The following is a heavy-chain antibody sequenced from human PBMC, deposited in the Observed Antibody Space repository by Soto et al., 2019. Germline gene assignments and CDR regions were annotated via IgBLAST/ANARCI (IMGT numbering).Heavy chain of an antibody. J-gene: IGHJ3*02. Sequence: SETLSLTCAVYGGSFSGYYWSWIRQPPGKGLEWIGEINHSGSTNYNPSLKSRVTISVDTSKNQFSLKLSSVTAADTAVYYCARVKGDYDNLRTRNFESWGQGTMVTVAS. CDR1: GGSFSGYY. CDR2: INHSGST. D-gene: IGHD4-17*01. CDR3: ARVKGDYDNLRTRNFES. V-gene: IGHV4-34*01.